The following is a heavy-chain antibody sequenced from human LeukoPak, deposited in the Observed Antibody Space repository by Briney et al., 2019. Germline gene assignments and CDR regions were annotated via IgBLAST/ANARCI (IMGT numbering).Heavy chain of an antibody. J-gene: IGHJ4*02. V-gene: IGHV1-8*01. Sequence: ASVKASCKASGYTFTSYDINWVRQATGQGLEWMGWMNPNSGNTGYAQKFQGRVTMTRNTSISTAYMELSSLRSEDTAVYYCASTVGHYYDSSGTFDYWGQGTLVTVSS. CDR3: ASTVGHYYDSSGTFDY. CDR2: MNPNSGNT. CDR1: GYTFTSYD. D-gene: IGHD3-22*01.